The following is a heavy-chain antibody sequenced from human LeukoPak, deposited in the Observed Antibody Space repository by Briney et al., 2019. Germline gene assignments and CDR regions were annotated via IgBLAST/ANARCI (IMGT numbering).Heavy chain of an antibody. CDR3: ARDGHYTIYELRFDY. J-gene: IGHJ4*02. CDR1: GFTFSSYA. Sequence: GGSLRLSCAASGFTFSSYAMSWVRQAPGKGLEWVSGISGSGDNTYYADSVKGRFTISRDNAENSLYLQMNSLRAEDTGVYYCARDGHYTIYELRFDYWGQGALVTVSS. D-gene: IGHD5/OR15-5a*01. CDR2: ISGSGDNT. V-gene: IGHV3-23*01.